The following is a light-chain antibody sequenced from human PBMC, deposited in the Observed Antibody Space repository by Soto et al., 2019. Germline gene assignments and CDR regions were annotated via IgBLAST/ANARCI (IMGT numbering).Light chain of an antibody. CDR1: QNVSTF. CDR3: QQRNNWPGT. V-gene: IGKV3-11*01. Sequence: ENVLTQSPDTLSLSPGERATLSCRASQNVSTFLAWYQQKPGQGPRLLIYDASNRATGIPARFSGSGSGTVITLNITSLEPEDFEVYYCQQRNNWPGTFGQGTDVDIK. J-gene: IGKJ1*01. CDR2: DAS.